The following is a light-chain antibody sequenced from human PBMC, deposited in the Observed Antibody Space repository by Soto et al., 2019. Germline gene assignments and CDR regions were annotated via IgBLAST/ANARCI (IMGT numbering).Light chain of an antibody. CDR2: ASS. CDR3: HQYYSSIT. J-gene: IGKJ4*01. CDR1: QDVDNNF. V-gene: IGKV3-20*01. Sequence: EIVLTQSPGTLSLSPGEGATLSCRASQDVDNNFLAWYQQRPGQAPTLLIYASSRRATGIPDRFSGSGSGTAFTLTISRVGPEDLAVYFCHQYYSSITFGGGTKVEVK.